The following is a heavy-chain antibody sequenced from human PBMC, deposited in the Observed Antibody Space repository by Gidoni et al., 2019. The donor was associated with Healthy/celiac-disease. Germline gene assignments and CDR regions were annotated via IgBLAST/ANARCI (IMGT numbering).Heavy chain of an antibody. D-gene: IGHD6-13*01. J-gene: IGHJ4*02. CDR2: ISYDGSNK. CDR3: AKDTTPYSSSWRHVDY. CDR1: GFTLISYG. Sequence: QVQLVASGGGVVQPGRSLRLSCAASGFTLISYGLHWVRQAPGPGLEWVEVISYDGSNKDDADSVKGRFTISRDNSKNTLYLQMNSLRSEDTAVYYCAKDTTPYSSSWRHVDYWGQGTLVTVSS. V-gene: IGHV3-30*18.